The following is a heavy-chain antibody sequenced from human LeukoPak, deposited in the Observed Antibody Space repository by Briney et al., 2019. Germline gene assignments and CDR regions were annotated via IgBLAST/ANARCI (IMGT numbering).Heavy chain of an antibody. CDR2: MNPDSGNT. V-gene: IGHV1-8*01. D-gene: IGHD3-10*01. CDR3: ARVGRKSRHAFDI. CDR1: GYTFTSYD. J-gene: IGHJ3*02. Sequence: ASVKVSCKASGYTFTSYDINWVRQATGQGLEWMGWMNPDSGNTGYAQKFQGRVTMTRNTSISTAYMELSSLRSEDTAVYYCARVGRKSRHAFDIWGQGTMVTVSS.